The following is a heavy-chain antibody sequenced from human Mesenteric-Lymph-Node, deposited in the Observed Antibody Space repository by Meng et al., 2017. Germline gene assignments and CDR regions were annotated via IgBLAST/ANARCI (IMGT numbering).Heavy chain of an antibody. D-gene: IGHD6-19*01. CDR1: GYTFTGYY. J-gene: IGHJ4*02. CDR2: IIPIFGTA. V-gene: IGHV1-69*13. Sequence: SVKVSCKASGYTFTGYYMHWVRQAPGQGLEWMGGIIPIFGTANYAQKFQGRVTITADESTSTAYMELSSLRSEDTAVYYCARGGSSGWDFDYWGQGTLVTVSS. CDR3: ARGGSSGWDFDY.